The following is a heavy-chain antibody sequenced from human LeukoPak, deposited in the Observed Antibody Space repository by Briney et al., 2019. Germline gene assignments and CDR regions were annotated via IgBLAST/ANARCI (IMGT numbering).Heavy chain of an antibody. CDR2: ISPNSGDT. D-gene: IGHD3-16*02. V-gene: IGHV1-2*02. CDR1: GYTFIAYH. CDR3: ARPKLHLGELSFIVDY. Sequence: GASVKVSCKASGYTFIAYHIHWLRQAPGQGLEWMGWISPNSGDTNYAQRFQGRVTMTRDTSISTVYMEVSRLTSDDTAVYYCARPKLHLGELSFIVDYWGQGTLVTVSP. J-gene: IGHJ4*02.